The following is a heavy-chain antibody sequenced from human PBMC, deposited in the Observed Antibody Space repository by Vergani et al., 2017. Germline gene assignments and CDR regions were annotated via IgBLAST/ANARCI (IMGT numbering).Heavy chain of an antibody. Sequence: EVQLVESGGGPVKPGGSLRLSCAASGFTFSSYSMNWVRQAPGKGLEWVSSISSSSSYIYYADSVKGRFTISRDNAKNSLYLQMNSLRAEDTAVYYCARVLGVNDFWSGYYDGWFDPWGQGTLVTVSS. CDR1: GFTFSSYS. V-gene: IGHV3-21*01. D-gene: IGHD3-3*01. CDR2: ISSSSSYI. CDR3: ARVLGVNDFWSGYYDGWFDP. J-gene: IGHJ5*02.